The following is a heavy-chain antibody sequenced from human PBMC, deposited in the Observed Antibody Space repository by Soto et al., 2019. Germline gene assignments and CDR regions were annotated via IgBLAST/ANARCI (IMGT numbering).Heavy chain of an antibody. V-gene: IGHV3-9*01. CDR2: ISWNSGSI. D-gene: IGHD2-21*01. CDR3: AKVVFSASSYGRDA. J-gene: IGHJ6*04. CDR1: GFTFDDYA. Sequence: EVQLVESGGGLVQPGRSLRLSCAASGFTFDDYAMHWVRQAPGKGLEWVSGISWNSGSIGYADSVKGRFTISRDNAKNSFYWQMTGLGAGATACYYCAKVVFSASSYGRDAGGKGTTVPVSS.